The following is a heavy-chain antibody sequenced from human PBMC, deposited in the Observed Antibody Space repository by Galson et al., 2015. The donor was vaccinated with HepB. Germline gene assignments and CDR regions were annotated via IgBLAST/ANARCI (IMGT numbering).Heavy chain of an antibody. V-gene: IGHV3-21*01. J-gene: IGHJ4*02. CDR2: ISSSSTYI. CDR1: GFSFSIYS. Sequence: SLRLSCAASGFSFSIYSMNWVRQAPGKGLEWVSSISSSSTYIYYTESVKGRFTISRDSAKNSLYLQMSGLRAEDTAVYYCAREAGSDGPVYWGQGTLVTVSS. D-gene: IGHD2-8*01. CDR3: AREAGSDGPVY.